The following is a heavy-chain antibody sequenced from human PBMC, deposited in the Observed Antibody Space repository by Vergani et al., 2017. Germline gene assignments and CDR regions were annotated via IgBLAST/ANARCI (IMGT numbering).Heavy chain of an antibody. Sequence: QVQLVESGGGVVQPGESPRLSCTASGFTLSKYDMHWVRQAPGKGLAWVAFIRYDENNKFYADSVKGRFTISRDTSKNTVCLQMNTLRNDDTGLYYCVKTDNWSELDFWGQGTLVTVAS. CDR1: GFTLSKYD. CDR2: IRYDENNK. CDR3: VKTDNWSELDF. J-gene: IGHJ4*02. D-gene: IGHD1-1*01. V-gene: IGHV3-30*02.